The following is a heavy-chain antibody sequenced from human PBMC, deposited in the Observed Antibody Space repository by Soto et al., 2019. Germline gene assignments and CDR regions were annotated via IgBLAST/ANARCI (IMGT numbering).Heavy chain of an antibody. CDR3: ARDSRGNYVDY. V-gene: IGHV3-33*01. Sequence: QVQLVESGGGVVQPGRSLRLSCAASGFTFSSYGMHWVRQAPGKGLEWVAVIWYDGSNKYYADSVKGRFTISRDNSKNTLYLQMNSLRAEDTAVYYCARDSRGNYVDYWGQGTLVTVS. J-gene: IGHJ4*02. CDR1: GFTFSSYG. CDR2: IWYDGSNK.